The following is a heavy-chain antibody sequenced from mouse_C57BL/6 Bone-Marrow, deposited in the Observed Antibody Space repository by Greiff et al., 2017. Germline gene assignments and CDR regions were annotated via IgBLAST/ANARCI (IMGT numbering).Heavy chain of an antibody. J-gene: IGHJ4*01. Sequence: VQLQQPGAELVRPGSSVKLSCKASGYTFTSYWMHWVKQRPIQGLEWIGNIDPSDSETHYNQKFKDKATLTVDKSSSTAYMQLSSLTSEDSAVYYCARKSYYYGSSYRGSYYAMDYWGQGTSVTVSS. CDR3: ARKSYYYGSSYRGSYYAMDY. D-gene: IGHD1-1*01. CDR2: IDPSDSET. CDR1: GYTFTSYW. V-gene: IGHV1-52*01.